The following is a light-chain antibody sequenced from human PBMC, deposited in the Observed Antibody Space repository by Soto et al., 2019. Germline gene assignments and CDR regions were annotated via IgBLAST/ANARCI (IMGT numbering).Light chain of an antibody. Sequence: EIVMTQSPATLSVSPGERATLSCRASQSIRNNLIWYQQKSGQAPRLLIYGASSRATGIPDRFSGSGSGTDFTLTISSLEPEDFAVYYCQQSSNWPPSITFGQGTRLEIK. CDR2: GAS. J-gene: IGKJ5*01. V-gene: IGKV3-11*01. CDR3: QQSSNWPPSIT. CDR1: QSIRNN.